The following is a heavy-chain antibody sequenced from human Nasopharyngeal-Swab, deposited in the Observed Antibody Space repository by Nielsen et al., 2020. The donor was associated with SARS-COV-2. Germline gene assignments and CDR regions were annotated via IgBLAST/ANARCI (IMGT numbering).Heavy chain of an antibody. CDR2: IYPGDSDT. D-gene: IGHD6-19*01. CDR3: ARQGAVAGYYYYYMDV. J-gene: IGHJ6*03. V-gene: IGHV5-51*01. CDR1: GYSFTSYW. Sequence: GESLKISCKGSGYSFTSYWIGWVRQMPGKGLEWMGIIYPGDSDTRHSPSFQGQVTISADKSISTAYLQWSSLKASDTAMYYCARQGAVAGYYYYYMDVWGKGTTVTVSS.